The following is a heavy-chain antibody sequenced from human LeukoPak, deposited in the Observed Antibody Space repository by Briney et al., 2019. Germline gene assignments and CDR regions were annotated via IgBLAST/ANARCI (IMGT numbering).Heavy chain of an antibody. CDR2: IIPIFGTA. V-gene: IGHV1-69*13. J-gene: IGHJ4*02. CDR3: ASSPRMVAHFDY. CDR1: GGTFISYA. D-gene: IGHD5-12*01. Sequence: ASVKVSCKASGGTFISYAISWVRQAPGQGLEWMGGIIPIFGTANYAQKFQGRVTITADESTSTAYMELSSLRSEDTAVYYCASSPRMVAHFDYWGQGTLVTVSS.